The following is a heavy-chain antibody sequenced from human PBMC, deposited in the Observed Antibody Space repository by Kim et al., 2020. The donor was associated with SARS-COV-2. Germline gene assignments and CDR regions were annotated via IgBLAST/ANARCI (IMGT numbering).Heavy chain of an antibody. V-gene: IGHV4-39*01. CDR3: ARLEYSSSWYYFDY. Sequence: NPSLKSRVTKSVDTSKNQCSLKLSSVTAADTAVYYCARLEYSSSWYYFDYWGQGTLVTVSS. J-gene: IGHJ4*02. D-gene: IGHD6-13*01.